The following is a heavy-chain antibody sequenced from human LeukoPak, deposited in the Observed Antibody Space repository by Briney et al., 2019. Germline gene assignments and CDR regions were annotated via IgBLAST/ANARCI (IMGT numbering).Heavy chain of an antibody. D-gene: IGHD5-24*01. CDR2: LSPTGSTT. CDR1: GFTFVNFA. J-gene: IGHJ4*02. CDR3: TRRRDGYNLFDY. V-gene: IGHV3-23*01. Sequence: GGSLRLSCTASGFTFVNFAMSWVRQAPGKGLEWVSSLSPTGSTTYYADSVKGRFTISRDNSKNTLYVQMNSLRTEDTAVYYCTRRRDGYNLFDYWGQGTLVTVSS.